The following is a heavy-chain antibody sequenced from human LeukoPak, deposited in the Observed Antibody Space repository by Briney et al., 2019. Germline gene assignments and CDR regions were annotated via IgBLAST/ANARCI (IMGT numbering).Heavy chain of an antibody. J-gene: IGHJ4*02. CDR1: GFTFSSYA. CDR2: ISGSGGST. D-gene: IGHD3-10*01. CDR3: ARGYYYGSGSYSPAGFDY. V-gene: IGHV3-23*01. Sequence: GGSLRLSCAASGFTFSSYAMSWVRQAPGKGLEWVSAISGSGGSTYYADSVKGRFTISRDNSKNTLYLQMNSLRAEDTAVYYCARGYYYGSGSYSPAGFDYWGQGTLVTVSS.